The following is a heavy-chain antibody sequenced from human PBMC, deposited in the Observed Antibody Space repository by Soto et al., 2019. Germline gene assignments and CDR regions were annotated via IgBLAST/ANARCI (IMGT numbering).Heavy chain of an antibody. CDR2: ISWNSGSI. V-gene: IGHV3-9*01. Sequence: GGSLRLSCAASGFTFDDYAMHWVRQAPGKGLEWVSGISWNSGSIGYADSVKGRFTISRDNAKNSLYLQMNSLRDEDTALYYCAKDGYCSGGSCYSVPTYYYYGMDVWGQGTTVTVSS. CDR3: AKDGYCSGGSCYSVPTYYYYGMDV. CDR1: GFTFDDYA. D-gene: IGHD2-15*01. J-gene: IGHJ6*02.